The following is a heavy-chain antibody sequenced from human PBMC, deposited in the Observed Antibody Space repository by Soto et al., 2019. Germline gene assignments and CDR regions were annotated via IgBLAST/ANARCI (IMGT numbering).Heavy chain of an antibody. CDR3: GKGRSYYYYYGVDV. V-gene: IGHV3-15*01. CDR2: VKSKTDGGTT. CDR1: GFTFSNAW. D-gene: IGHD1-26*01. Sequence: GGSLRLSCAASGFTFSNAWMTWVRQAPGKGLEWVGHVKSKTDGGTTDYAAPVKGRFTISRDDSENTVYLQMNSLKTEDTAVYYCGKGRSYYYYYGVDVWGQGTTVTVSS. J-gene: IGHJ6*02.